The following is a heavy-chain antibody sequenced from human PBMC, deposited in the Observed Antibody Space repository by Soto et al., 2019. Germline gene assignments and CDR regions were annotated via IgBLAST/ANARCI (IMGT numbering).Heavy chain of an antibody. CDR1: GNTVSSPL. V-gene: IGHV5-51*01. D-gene: IGHD5-12*01. CDR3: ARLGDGQRVEVVASGYDYSLDV. J-gene: IGHJ6*02. CDR2: LFGGDSDT. Sequence: GGSLKISRKGFGNTVSSPLIAWVRSMPRKGLGGMGMLFGGDSDTRYGPSFQGQVTFSADKSINTAYLQWNSLKASDTALYYCARLGDGQRVEVVASGYDYSLDVWGQGTTVTVSS.